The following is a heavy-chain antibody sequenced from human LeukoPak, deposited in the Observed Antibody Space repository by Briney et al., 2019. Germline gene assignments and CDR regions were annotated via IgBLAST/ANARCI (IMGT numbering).Heavy chain of an antibody. Sequence: SETLSLTCAVYDGSFSGYYWSWIRQPPGKGLEWIGEINHSGSTNYNPSLKSRVTISVDTSKNQFSLKLSSVTAADTAVYYCATMPRYNWNHNWFDPWGQGTLVTVSS. V-gene: IGHV4-34*01. CDR3: ATMPRYNWNHNWFDP. J-gene: IGHJ5*02. CDR1: DGSFSGYY. CDR2: INHSGST. D-gene: IGHD1-20*01.